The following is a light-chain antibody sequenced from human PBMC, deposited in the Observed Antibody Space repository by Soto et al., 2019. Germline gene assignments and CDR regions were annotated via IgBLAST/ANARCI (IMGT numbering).Light chain of an antibody. V-gene: IGKV3-20*01. J-gene: IGKJ1*01. CDR1: QSVASSY. Sequence: EVVLTQSPGTLSLSPGERVTLSCRASQSVASSYLAWYQQKPGRAPRLLFYSASSRATGIPDRFSGSGSGTDFTLTISRLEPEDFAVYYCHHFGSLPETFGQGTHVA. CDR3: HHFGSLPET. CDR2: SAS.